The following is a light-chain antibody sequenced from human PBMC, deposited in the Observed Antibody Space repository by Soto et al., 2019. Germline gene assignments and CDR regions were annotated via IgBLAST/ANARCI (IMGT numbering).Light chain of an antibody. CDR2: DVS. CDR3: SSYTSSSTLVV. Sequence: QSVLTQPASVSGSPGQSITISCTGTSSDVGGYNNVSWYQQHPGKAPKLMIYDVSNRPSGVSNRFSGSKSGNTASLTISGLHAEDEADYYCSSYTSSSTLVVFGGGTELTVL. CDR1: SSDVGGYNN. J-gene: IGLJ2*01. V-gene: IGLV2-14*01.